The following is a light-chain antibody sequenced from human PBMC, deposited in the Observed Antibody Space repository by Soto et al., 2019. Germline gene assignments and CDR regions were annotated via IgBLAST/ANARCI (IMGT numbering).Light chain of an antibody. J-gene: IGKJ2*01. CDR1: QSVLYSSDNNNY. CDR3: QQYYSTPHT. V-gene: IGKV4-1*01. Sequence: DIVMTQSPDSLAVSLGETATINCKSSQSVLYSSDNNNYLAWYQHKSGQSPKLLIHWASTRESGVPDRFSGSGSGTDFTLTITSLQAEDVAVYYCQQYYSTPHTFGQGTKLEIK. CDR2: WAS.